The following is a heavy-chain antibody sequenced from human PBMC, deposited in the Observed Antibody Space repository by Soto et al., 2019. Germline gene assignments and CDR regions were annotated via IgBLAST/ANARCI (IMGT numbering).Heavy chain of an antibody. Sequence: GGSLRLSCAASGFTFSSYGMHWVRQAPGKGLEWVAVISYDGSNKYYADSVKGRFTISRDNSKNTLYLQMNSLRAEDTAVYYCAKFLAKDYDFCSGYYYYYYGMDVWGQGTTVTVSS. V-gene: IGHV3-30*18. J-gene: IGHJ6*02. D-gene: IGHD3-3*01. CDR3: AKFLAKDYDFCSGYYYYYYGMDV. CDR2: ISYDGSNK. CDR1: GFTFSSYG.